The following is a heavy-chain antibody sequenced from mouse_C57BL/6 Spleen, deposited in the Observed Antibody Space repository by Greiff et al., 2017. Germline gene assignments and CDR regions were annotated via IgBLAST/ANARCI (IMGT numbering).Heavy chain of an antibody. CDR2: IYPGSGST. Sequence: VQLLQPGAELVKPGASVKLSCKASGYTFTSYWITWVKQRPGQGLEWIGDIYPGSGSTNYNEDFKGKATLTVDTSASTAYLQLSSLTSEDSAVWYCARGNDDRRFDYWGQGTTLTVSS. V-gene: IGHV1-55*01. J-gene: IGHJ2*01. CDR3: ARGNDDRRFDY. CDR1: GYTFTSYW. D-gene: IGHD2-12*01.